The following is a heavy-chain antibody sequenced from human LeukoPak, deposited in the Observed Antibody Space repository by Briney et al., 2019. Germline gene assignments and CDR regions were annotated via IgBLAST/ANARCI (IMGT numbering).Heavy chain of an antibody. Sequence: GGSLRLSCAASGFTFSSYAMSWVRQAPGKGLEWVSAISGSGGSTYYADSVKGRFTISRDNSKNTLYLQMNSLRAEDTAVYYCARVSAPMVRGASSAFDIWGQGTMVTVSS. CDR1: GFTFSSYA. CDR3: ARVSAPMVRGASSAFDI. CDR2: ISGSGGST. V-gene: IGHV3-23*01. D-gene: IGHD3-10*01. J-gene: IGHJ3*02.